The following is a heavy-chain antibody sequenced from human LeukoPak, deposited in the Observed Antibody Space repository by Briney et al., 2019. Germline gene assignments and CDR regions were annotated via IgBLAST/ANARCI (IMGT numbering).Heavy chain of an antibody. CDR1: GYSISSCYY. CDR3: ASAGREAVVMGRHDY. D-gene: IGHD6-13*01. Sequence: SETLSLTCTVSGYSISSCYYWGWIRQPPGKGLEWIGSIYHSGSNYYNPSLKSRVTISVDTYKNQFSLTLTSATVADTAVYYCASAGREAVVMGRHDYWGQGTLVTVSS. CDR2: IYHSGSN. J-gene: IGHJ4*02. V-gene: IGHV4-38-2*02.